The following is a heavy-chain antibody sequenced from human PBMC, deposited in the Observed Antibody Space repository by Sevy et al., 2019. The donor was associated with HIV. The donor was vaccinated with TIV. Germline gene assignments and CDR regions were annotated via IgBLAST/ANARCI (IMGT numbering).Heavy chain of an antibody. D-gene: IGHD3-3*01. J-gene: IGHJ4*02. V-gene: IGHV3-66*01. Sequence: GGSLRLSCAASGFTVSSNYMSWVRQAPGKGLEWVSVIYSGGSTYYADSVKGRFTISRDNSKNTLYLQMNSLRAEDTAVYYCARGLGSDFWSGYFVLFYWGQGTLVTVSS. CDR1: GFTVSSNY. CDR3: ARGLGSDFWSGYFVLFY. CDR2: IYSGGST.